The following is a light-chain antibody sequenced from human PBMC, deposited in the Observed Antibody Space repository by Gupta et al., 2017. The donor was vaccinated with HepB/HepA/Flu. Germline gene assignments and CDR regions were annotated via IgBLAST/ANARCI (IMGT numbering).Light chain of an antibody. J-gene: IGLJ3*02. CDR3: SSFTTNSTWV. CDR2: DVS. CDR1: SSDVGGYNY. Sequence: SALTQPASVSGPPGQSIPIPCTEPSSDVGGYNYVSWSQQHPGKAPKVMLYDVSNRPSGVSNRFSGSKSGNTASLTISGLQAEDEADYYCSSFTTNSTWVFGGGTKLTVL. V-gene: IGLV2-14*03.